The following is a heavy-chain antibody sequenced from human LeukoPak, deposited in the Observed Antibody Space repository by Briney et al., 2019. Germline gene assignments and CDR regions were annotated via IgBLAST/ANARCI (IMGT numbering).Heavy chain of an antibody. J-gene: IGHJ4*02. CDR1: GFTFSSYA. D-gene: IGHD3-3*01. Sequence: GGSLRLSCAASGFTFSSYAMSWVRQAPGKGLEWVSAISGSGGSTYYADSVKGRFTISRDNSKNTPYLQMNSLRAEDTAVYYCAKDQDFWSGQNFDYWGQGTLVTVSS. CDR3: AKDQDFWSGQNFDY. CDR2: ISGSGGST. V-gene: IGHV3-23*01.